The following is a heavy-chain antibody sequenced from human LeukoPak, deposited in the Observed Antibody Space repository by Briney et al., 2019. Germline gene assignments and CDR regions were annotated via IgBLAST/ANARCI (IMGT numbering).Heavy chain of an antibody. D-gene: IGHD4-17*01. CDR1: GITLSNYG. CDR3: AKDLWDSTGFDY. CDR2: ISDSGGRT. Sequence: GGSLRLSCAVSGITLSNYGMSWVRQAPGKGLEWVAGISDSGGRTNYADSVKGRFTIPRDNPKNTIYLQMNSLRAEDTAVYYCAKDLWDSTGFDYWGQGTLVTVSS. J-gene: IGHJ4*02. V-gene: IGHV3-23*01.